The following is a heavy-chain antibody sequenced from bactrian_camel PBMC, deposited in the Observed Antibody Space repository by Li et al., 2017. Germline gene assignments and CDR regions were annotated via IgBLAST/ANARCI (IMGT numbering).Heavy chain of an antibody. J-gene: IGHJ6*01. D-gene: IGHD1*01. V-gene: IGHV3S1*01. CDR3: AAGRCTYADYWRFDFDY. Sequence: VQLVESGGGLVQPGGSLRLSCAASGFTFSSYWMYWIRQAPGKGIEWVSSINSDGDTTYYEDSVKGRFTVSRDNAKNTLYLQINSLKPEDTAMYHCAAGRCTYADYWRFDFDYWGQGTQVTVS. CDR1: GFTFSSYW. CDR2: INSDGDTT.